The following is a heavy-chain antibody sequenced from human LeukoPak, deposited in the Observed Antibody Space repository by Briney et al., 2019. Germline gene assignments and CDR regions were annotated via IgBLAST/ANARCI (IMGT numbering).Heavy chain of an antibody. CDR1: GGSFSGYY. J-gene: IGHJ5*02. D-gene: IGHD6-13*01. V-gene: IGHV4-34*01. CDR2: INHSGST. Sequence: SETLSLTCAVYGGSFSGYYWSWIRQPPGKGLEWIGEINHSGSTNYNPSLKSRVTISVDTSKNQFSLKLSSVTAADTAVYYCARSRRLGIAPREDWFDPWGQGTLVTVSS. CDR3: ARSRRLGIAPREDWFDP.